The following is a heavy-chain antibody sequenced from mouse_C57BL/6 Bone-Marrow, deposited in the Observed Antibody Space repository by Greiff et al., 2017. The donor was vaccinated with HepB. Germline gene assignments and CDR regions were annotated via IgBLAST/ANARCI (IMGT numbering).Heavy chain of an antibody. Sequence: QVQLQQSGAELVRPGASVKLSCKASGYTFTDYYINWVKQRPGQGLEWIARIYPGSGNTYYNEKFKGKATLTAEKSSSTAYMQLSSLTSEDSAVYFCARGLLRFSYWGQGTTLTVSS. J-gene: IGHJ2*01. CDR3: ARGLLRFSY. CDR1: GYTFTDYY. D-gene: IGHD1-1*01. V-gene: IGHV1-76*01. CDR2: IYPGSGNT.